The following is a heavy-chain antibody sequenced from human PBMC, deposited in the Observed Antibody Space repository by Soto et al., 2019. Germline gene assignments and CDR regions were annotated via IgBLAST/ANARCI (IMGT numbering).Heavy chain of an antibody. CDR1: GVAFNTYW. D-gene: IGHD6-6*01. Sequence: GGSLRLACAASGVAFNTYWMHWVRQVPGKGLVWVSRINGDGSGTNYADSVKGRFTISRDNARNTLYLQMNSLSADDTAVYYWARHKGSSQDYWGPATLVTVSS. CDR3: ARHKGSSQDY. J-gene: IGHJ4*02. CDR2: INGDGSGT. V-gene: IGHV3-74*01.